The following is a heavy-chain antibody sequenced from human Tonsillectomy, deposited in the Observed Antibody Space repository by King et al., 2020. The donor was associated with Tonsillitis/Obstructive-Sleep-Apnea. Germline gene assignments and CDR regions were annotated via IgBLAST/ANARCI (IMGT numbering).Heavy chain of an antibody. CDR2: ILYDERHK. CDR1: GFTFSSYG. Sequence: VQLVESGGGVVRPGRSLRLSWAASGFTFSSYGMHWGRQAPGKGLEWVAVILYDERHKYYADTVKARFPISRDNSKNTLYLQMNRLRAEDTAVYYCARVVTGTSTLDYWGQGTLVTVSS. J-gene: IGHJ4*02. V-gene: IGHV3-33*01. CDR3: ARVVTGTSTLDY. D-gene: IGHD1-7*01.